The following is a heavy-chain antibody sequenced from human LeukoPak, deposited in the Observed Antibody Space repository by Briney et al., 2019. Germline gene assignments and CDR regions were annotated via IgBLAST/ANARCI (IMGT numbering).Heavy chain of an antibody. D-gene: IGHD5-12*01. V-gene: IGHV4-59*08. CDR3: AKHAESGYDRFDR. Sequence: PSETLSLTCTVSGGSISSYYWSWIRQPPGKGLEWIGYIYYSGSTNYNPSLKSRVTISVDTSKNQFSLKLSSVTAADTAMYYCAKHAESGYDRFDRWGQGTLVTVSS. CDR2: IYYSGST. J-gene: IGHJ5*02. CDR1: GGSISSYY.